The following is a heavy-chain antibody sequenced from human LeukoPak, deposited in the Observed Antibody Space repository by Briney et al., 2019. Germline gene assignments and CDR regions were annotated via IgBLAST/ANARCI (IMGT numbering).Heavy chain of an antibody. CDR1: GFTFSSYG. J-gene: IGHJ5*02. Sequence: PGGSQRLSCAASGFTFSSYGMHWVRQAPGKGLEWVAVIWYDGSNKYYADSVKGRFTISRDNSKNTLYLQMNSLRAEDTAVYYCAREDRRRYWFDPWGQGTLVTVSS. CDR2: IWYDGSNK. CDR3: AREDRRRYWFDP. V-gene: IGHV3-33*01.